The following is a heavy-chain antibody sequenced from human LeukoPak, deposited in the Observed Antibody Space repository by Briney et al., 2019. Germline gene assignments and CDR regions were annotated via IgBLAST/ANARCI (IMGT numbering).Heavy chain of an antibody. CDR3: AKDGSYYGSGGYYNRAYYYYYYMDV. D-gene: IGHD3-10*01. Sequence: PGRPLRLSCAASGFTFSSYGMHWVRQAPGTGLEWVAAIWFDGSNKYYADSVKGRFTISRDNSKNTLYLQTNSLRAEDTAVYYCAKDGSYYGSGGYYNRAYYYYYYMDVWGKGTTVTVSS. CDR1: GFTFSSYG. V-gene: IGHV3-33*06. CDR2: IWFDGSNK. J-gene: IGHJ6*03.